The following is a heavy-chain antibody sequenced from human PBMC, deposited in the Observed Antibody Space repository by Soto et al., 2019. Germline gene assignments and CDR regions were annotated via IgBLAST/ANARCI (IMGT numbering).Heavy chain of an antibody. D-gene: IGHD6-13*01. CDR1: GYTFTSYD. Sequence: ASVKVSCKASGYTFTSYDINWVRQATGQGLEWMGWMNPNSGNTGYAQKFQGRVTMTRNTSISTAYMELSSLRSEDTAVYYCARGSYSSSWYGGWFDPWGQGTLVTVSS. CDR2: MNPNSGNT. V-gene: IGHV1-8*01. J-gene: IGHJ5*02. CDR3: ARGSYSSSWYGGWFDP.